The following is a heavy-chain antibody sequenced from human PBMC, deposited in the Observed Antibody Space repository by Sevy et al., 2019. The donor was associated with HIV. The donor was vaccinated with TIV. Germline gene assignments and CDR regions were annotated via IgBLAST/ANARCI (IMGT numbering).Heavy chain of an antibody. CDR3: TRAQQGHIYHYYYDMEV. J-gene: IGHJ6*02. CDR1: GFTFTNAW. V-gene: IGHV3-15*01. CDR2: IKSKSDGGTA. Sequence: GGSLRLSCAASGFTFTNAWMNWVRQAPGKGLEWVGRIKSKSDGGTADYAAPVEGRFTNSRDDSRNMVHLQMDSPKTEDTVVYYCTRAQQGHIYHYYYDMEVWGQGTTVTVSS. D-gene: IGHD2-21*01.